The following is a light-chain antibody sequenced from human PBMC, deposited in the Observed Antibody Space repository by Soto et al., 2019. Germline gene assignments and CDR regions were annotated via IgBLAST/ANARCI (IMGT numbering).Light chain of an antibody. Sequence: QSALTQPRSVSGSPGQSVTISCTGTSSDVDAYKYVSWYQQHPGKAPKVIIYDVTERPSGVPHRFSGTKSGNTASLTISGLQAEDEADYYCCSFAGSYSFLFGSGTKLTVL. CDR2: DVT. V-gene: IGLV2-11*01. CDR1: SSDVDAYKY. CDR3: CSFAGSYSFL. J-gene: IGLJ1*01.